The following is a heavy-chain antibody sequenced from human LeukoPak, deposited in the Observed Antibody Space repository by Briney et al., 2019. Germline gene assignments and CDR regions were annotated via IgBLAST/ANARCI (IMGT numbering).Heavy chain of an antibody. V-gene: IGHV3-23*01. Sequence: GGSLRLSCAASGFTFSSYAMSWVRQAPGKGLEWVSAISGSGGSAYYADSVKGRFTISRDNSKNTLYLQMNSLRAEDTAVYYRANSHIVVGPRQHYFDYWGQGTLVTVSS. J-gene: IGHJ4*02. CDR1: GFTFSSYA. CDR3: ANSHIVVGPRQHYFDY. CDR2: ISGSGGSA. D-gene: IGHD3-22*01.